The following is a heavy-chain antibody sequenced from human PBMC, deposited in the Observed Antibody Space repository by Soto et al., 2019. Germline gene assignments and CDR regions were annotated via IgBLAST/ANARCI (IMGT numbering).Heavy chain of an antibody. D-gene: IGHD1-1*01. CDR3: AKDQEVHRAFDI. V-gene: IGHV3-23*01. Sequence: GGSLRLSCAASGFTFSSYAMSWVRQAPGKGLEWVSAISGSGGSTYYADAVKGRFTISRDNSKNTLYLQMNSLRAEDTAVYYCAKDQEVHRAFDIWGQGTMVTVSS. J-gene: IGHJ3*02. CDR2: ISGSGGST. CDR1: GFTFSSYA.